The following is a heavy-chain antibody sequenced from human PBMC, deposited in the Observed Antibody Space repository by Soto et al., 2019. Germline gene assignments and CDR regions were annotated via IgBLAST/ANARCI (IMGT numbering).Heavy chain of an antibody. CDR3: AKDAGSVCSGGSCYFQALDS. D-gene: IGHD2-15*01. J-gene: IGHJ4*02. CDR1: GFTFSNYA. V-gene: IGHV3-23*01. Sequence: GGSLRLSCAASGFTFSNYAMSWVRQAPGKGLEWVSGISVSGGSTYYADSVKGRFTISRDNSKNTLYVQMNSLRVDDTAVYYCAKDAGSVCSGGSCYFQALDSWGQGTLVTVSS. CDR2: ISVSGGST.